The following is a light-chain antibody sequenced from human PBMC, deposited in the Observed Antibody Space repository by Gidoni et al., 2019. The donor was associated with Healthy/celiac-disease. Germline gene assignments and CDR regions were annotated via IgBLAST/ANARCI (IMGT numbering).Light chain of an antibody. CDR3: QQRSNWPPIT. J-gene: IGKJ5*01. CDR1: QSVSSY. Sequence: EIVLTHSPATLSLSPGERATLSCRASQSVSSYLAWYQQKPGQAPRLLIYDASTRATGIPARFSGSGSGTDFTLTISILEPEDFAVYYCQQRSNWPPITFGQGTRLEIK. CDR2: DAS. V-gene: IGKV3-11*01.